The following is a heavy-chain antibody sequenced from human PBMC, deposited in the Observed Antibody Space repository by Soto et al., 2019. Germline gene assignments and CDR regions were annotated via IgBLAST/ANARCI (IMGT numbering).Heavy chain of an antibody. J-gene: IGHJ4*02. CDR2: IRGSGGST. CDR3: ARCRGGWDSDY. Sequence: EVQLLESGGGLVQPGGSLRLSCAASGFTFSSYAMSWVRQAPGKGLEWVSAIRGSGGSTYYAASVKGRFTISIDNSKNTLYLQMNSLRAVDTSVHYWARCRGGWDSDYWGQGTLVTVSS. V-gene: IGHV3-23*01. CDR1: GFTFSSYA. D-gene: IGHD6-19*01.